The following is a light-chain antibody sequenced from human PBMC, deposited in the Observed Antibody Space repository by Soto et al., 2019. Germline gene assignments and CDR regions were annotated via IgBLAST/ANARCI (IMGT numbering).Light chain of an antibody. CDR1: QTISSW. Sequence: DIQLTQSPSTLSSSDGDRVTIACRASQTISSWLAWYQQKPGKAPKLLIYDASSLQSGVPSRFSGSGSGTEFTLTISSLQPDDFATYYCHQYDSYSSQVGQGGKVAIK. CDR3: HQYDSYSSQ. V-gene: IGKV1-5*01. CDR2: DAS. J-gene: IGKJ1*01.